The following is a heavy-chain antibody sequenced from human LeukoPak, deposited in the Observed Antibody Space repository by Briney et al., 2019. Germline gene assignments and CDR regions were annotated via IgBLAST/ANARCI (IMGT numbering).Heavy chain of an antibody. Sequence: SETLSLTCTVSGXSVSSGSHYWSWIRQPPGKGLEWIGYIYYSGSTNYNPSLKSRVTISVDTSKNQFSLKLSSVTAADTAVYYCARGRGNWGDAFDIWGQGTMVTVSS. CDR3: ARGRGNWGDAFDI. J-gene: IGHJ3*02. CDR1: GXSVSSGSHY. D-gene: IGHD7-27*01. V-gene: IGHV4-61*01. CDR2: IYYSGST.